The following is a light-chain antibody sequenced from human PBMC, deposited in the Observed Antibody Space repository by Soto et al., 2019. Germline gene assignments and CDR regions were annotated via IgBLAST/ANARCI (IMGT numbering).Light chain of an antibody. Sequence: QSALTQPASVSGSPGQSITISCTGTSSDVGGYNYVSWYQQHSGKAPKLMIYDVSNRPSGVSNRFSSSKSGNTASLTISGLQAEDEADYYCGSYTSSSTLIVFGTGTKVTVL. CDR3: GSYTSSSTLIV. V-gene: IGLV2-14*01. J-gene: IGLJ1*01. CDR1: SSDVGGYNY. CDR2: DVS.